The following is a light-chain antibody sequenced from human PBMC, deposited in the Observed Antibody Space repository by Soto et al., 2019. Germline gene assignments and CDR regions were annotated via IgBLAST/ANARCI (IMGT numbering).Light chain of an antibody. CDR2: AAS. V-gene: IGKV1-39*01. CDR1: QSISSY. J-gene: IGKJ1*01. Sequence: DIQMTQSPSSLSASVGDRVTITCRASQSISSYLNWYQQKPGKAPKLLIYAASSLQSGVPSRFSGSGSGTDFTLTISSLQPEDFATYYCQQSYSTPPFGQGTKADI. CDR3: QQSYSTPP.